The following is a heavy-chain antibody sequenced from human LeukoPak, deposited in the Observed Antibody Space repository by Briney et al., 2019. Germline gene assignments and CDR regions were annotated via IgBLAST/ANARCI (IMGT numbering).Heavy chain of an antibody. CDR1: GFTLGNYW. J-gene: IGHJ4*02. CDR3: AYSDHFDN. V-gene: IGHV3-74*03. D-gene: IGHD4-17*01. Sequence: SGGSLRLSCAASGFTLGNYWMHWVRQAPGKGLVWVSRGDGDGSHSTYADSVKGRFTISRDNAKNTLCLQMNSLTGEDTAVYYCAYSDHFDNWGQGTLVTVSS. CDR2: GDGDGSHS.